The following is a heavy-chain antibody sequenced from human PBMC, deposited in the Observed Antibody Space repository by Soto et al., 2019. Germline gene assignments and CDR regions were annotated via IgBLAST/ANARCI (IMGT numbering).Heavy chain of an antibody. J-gene: IGHJ6*02. D-gene: IGHD5-18*01. CDR2: IIPLFRTP. CDR3: ARDKDRIQLGGNYYYAMDA. CDR1: GRTFSNYA. Sequence: QAQLVQSGAEVKKPGSSVKVSCKASGRTFSNYAISWVRQAPGQGLEWMGGIIPLFRTPDSSQKFQSGVSITADESTSTAYMELSSLRSEDTAVYYGARDKDRIQLGGNYYYAMDAGGQGTTVTVSS. V-gene: IGHV1-69*12.